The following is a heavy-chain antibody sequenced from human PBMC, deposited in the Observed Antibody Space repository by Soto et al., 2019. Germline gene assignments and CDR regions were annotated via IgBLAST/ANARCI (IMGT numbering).Heavy chain of an antibody. J-gene: IGHJ6*02. CDR2: ISSSGSFT. CDR3: ARVRPTYYYYGLDV. Sequence: QVQLVESGGGLVRPGGPLRLSCAASGFTFSDHYMSWIRQVPGKGLEWISYISSSGSFTNYADSVKGRFTISRDNGKKSLYLQMNNLTADDTALYYCARVRPTYYYYGLDVWGQGTTVTVS. CDR1: GFTFSDHY. D-gene: IGHD3-10*01. V-gene: IGHV3-11*06.